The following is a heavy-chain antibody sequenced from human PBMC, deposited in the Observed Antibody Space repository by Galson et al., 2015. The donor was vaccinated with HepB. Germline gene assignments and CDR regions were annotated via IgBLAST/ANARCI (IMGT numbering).Heavy chain of an antibody. CDR3: ARIYRDSGYGPGDY. V-gene: IGHV1-2*02. J-gene: IGHJ4*02. CDR1: GYTFTDYF. D-gene: IGHD5-12*01. Sequence: SVKVSCKASGYTFTDYFLHWVRQAPGQGLEWMGWINPNSGGTKYAQKFQGRVTVTTDTSLSTTYMDLSRLRSDDTAVYYCARIYRDSGYGPGDYWGQGTLVTVSS. CDR2: INPNSGGT.